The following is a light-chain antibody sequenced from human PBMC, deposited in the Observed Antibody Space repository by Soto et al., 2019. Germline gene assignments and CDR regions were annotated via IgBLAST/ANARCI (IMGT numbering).Light chain of an antibody. J-gene: IGLJ2*01. V-gene: IGLV2-14*01. CDR3: TSYTSSSTLGV. CDR1: SSDVGGYNY. Sequence: QSALTQPASVSGSPGQSITISCTGTSSDVGGYNYVSWYQQHPGKAPKLMIYDVTSRPSGVSNRFSASKSGNTASLTISGLQDEDEADYYCTSYTSSSTLGVFGGGIKVTVL. CDR2: DVT.